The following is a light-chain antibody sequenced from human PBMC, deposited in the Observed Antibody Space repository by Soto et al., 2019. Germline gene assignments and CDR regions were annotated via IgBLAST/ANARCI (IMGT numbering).Light chain of an antibody. CDR2: DAS. Sequence: EIVLTQSPATLSLSPGERTTLSCRASQSVSSYLAWYQLKPGQAPRLLIYDASNRATGVPARFSGSGSGTDFTLTISSLEPEDFAVYYCQQRGKWPITFGQGTRLEIK. CDR1: QSVSSY. CDR3: QQRGKWPIT. J-gene: IGKJ5*01. V-gene: IGKV3-11*01.